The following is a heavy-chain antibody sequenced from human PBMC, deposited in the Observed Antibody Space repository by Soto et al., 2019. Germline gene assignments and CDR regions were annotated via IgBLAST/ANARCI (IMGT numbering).Heavy chain of an antibody. CDR2: INPSGGST. D-gene: IGHD6-6*01. Sequence: ASVKVSCKASGYTFTGYYMHWVRQAPGQGLEWMGIINPSGGSTSYAQKFQGRVTMTRDTSTSTVYMELSSLRSEDTAVYYCAREEGYSSSSGTSSGLDYWGQGTLVTLS. CDR1: GYTFTGYY. J-gene: IGHJ4*02. CDR3: AREEGYSSSSGTSSGLDY. V-gene: IGHV1-46*01.